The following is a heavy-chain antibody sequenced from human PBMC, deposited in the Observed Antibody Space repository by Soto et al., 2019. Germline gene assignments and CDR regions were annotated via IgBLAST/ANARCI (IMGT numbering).Heavy chain of an antibody. J-gene: IGHJ5*02. CDR3: AREPSGYYQDGNWFDP. V-gene: IGHV4-31*03. Sequence: SETLSLTCTVSGGSISSGGYYWSWIRQHPGKGLEWIGYIYYSGSTYYNPSLKSRVTISVDTSKNQFSLKLSSVTAADTAVYYCAREPSGYYQDGNWFDPWGQGTLVTVSS. D-gene: IGHD3-22*01. CDR2: IYYSGST. CDR1: GGSISSGGYY.